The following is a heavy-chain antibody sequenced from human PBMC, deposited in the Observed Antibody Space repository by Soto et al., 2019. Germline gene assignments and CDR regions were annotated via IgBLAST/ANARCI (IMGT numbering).Heavy chain of an antibody. CDR3: AREAVGATYFDY. CDR1: GGSVSSGSYY. J-gene: IGHJ4*02. D-gene: IGHD1-26*01. V-gene: IGHV4-61*01. Sequence: QVQLQESGPGLVKPSETLSLTCTVSGGSVSSGSYYWSWIRQPPGKGLEWIGYIYYSGSTNYNPSLKSRVTISVDTSKNQFSLKLSSVTAADTAMYYCAREAVGATYFDYWGQGTLVTVSS. CDR2: IYYSGST.